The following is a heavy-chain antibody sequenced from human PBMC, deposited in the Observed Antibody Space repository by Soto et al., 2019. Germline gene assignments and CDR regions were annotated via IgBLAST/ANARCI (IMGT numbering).Heavy chain of an antibody. Sequence: SGPTLVNPTQTLTLTCTFSGFSLSTSGVGVGWIRQPPGKALEWLALIYWDGDERYSPSLKTRLTITKDTPKNQVVLTMTNMDPVDTATYYCARDPLYFGEIGYFDYWGQGALVTVSS. CDR3: ARDPLYFGEIGYFDY. V-gene: IGHV2-5*02. D-gene: IGHD3-10*01. CDR2: IYWDGDE. CDR1: GFSLSTSGVG. J-gene: IGHJ4*02.